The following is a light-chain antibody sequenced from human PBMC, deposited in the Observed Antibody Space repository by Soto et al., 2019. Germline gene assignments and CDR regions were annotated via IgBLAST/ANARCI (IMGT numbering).Light chain of an antibody. CDR3: CSYADGQTLA. J-gene: IGLJ2*01. V-gene: IGLV2-11*01. CDR2: LVV. CDR1: TSDVGGYEY. Sequence: QSALTQPRSVSGSPGQSVTISCTGTTSDVGGYEYVSWYQQYPGKAPKLLIYLVVQRPSGVPDRFSGSKSGTTASLIISGLQAEDEADYFCCSYADGQTLAFGGGTKLTVL.